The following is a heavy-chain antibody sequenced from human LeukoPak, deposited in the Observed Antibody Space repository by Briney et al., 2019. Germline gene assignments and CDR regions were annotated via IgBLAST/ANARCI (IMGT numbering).Heavy chain of an antibody. J-gene: IGHJ4*02. Sequence: SETLSLTCAVYGGSFRGYYWSWIRQPPVKGLEWIGEINHSGSTNYNPSLKSRVTISVDTSKNRFSLKLSSVTAADTAVYYCARGVSKGIAAAGESDYWGQGTLVTVSS. CDR2: INHSGST. CDR3: ARGVSKGIAAAGESDY. V-gene: IGHV4-34*01. D-gene: IGHD6-13*01. CDR1: GGSFRGYY.